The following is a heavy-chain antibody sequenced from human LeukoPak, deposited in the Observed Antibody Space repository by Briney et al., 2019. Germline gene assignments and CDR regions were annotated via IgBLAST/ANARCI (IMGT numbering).Heavy chain of an antibody. V-gene: IGHV4-39*07. CDR3: ARDFYRTNGVLWVVDDHHFDY. CDR2: MYYSGST. Sequence: PSETLSLTCTVSGGSISSSGYYWGWIRQPPGKGLEWIGSMYYSGSTYYNPSLKSRVTISVDTSKNQFSLKLSSVTAVDTAVYYCARDFYRTNGVLWVVDDHHFDYWGQGTLVTVSS. D-gene: IGHD2-8*01. J-gene: IGHJ4*02. CDR1: GGSISSSGYY.